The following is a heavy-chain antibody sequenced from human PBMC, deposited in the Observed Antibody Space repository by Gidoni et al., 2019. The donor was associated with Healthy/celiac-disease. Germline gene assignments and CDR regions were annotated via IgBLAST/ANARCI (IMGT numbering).Heavy chain of an antibody. V-gene: IGHV3-15*01. CDR1: GFTFSNAW. J-gene: IGHJ6*02. D-gene: IGHD6-13*01. Sequence: EVQLVESGGGLVKPGGSLRLSCAASGFTFSNAWMSWVRQGPGKGLEWVGRIKSKTDGGTTDYAAPVKGRFTISRDDSKNTLYLQMNSLKTEDTAVYYCTTGGTDSSSWYYYYGMDVWGQGTTVTVSS. CDR2: IKSKTDGGTT. CDR3: TTGGTDSSSWYYYYGMDV.